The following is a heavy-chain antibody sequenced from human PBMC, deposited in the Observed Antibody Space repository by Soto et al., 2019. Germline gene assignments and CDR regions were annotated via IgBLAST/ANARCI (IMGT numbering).Heavy chain of an antibody. CDR1: ADTFANYG. CDR2: ITPSNGDT. CDR3: ARLAPCSGGNCYSRPLDS. J-gene: IGHJ4*02. D-gene: IGHD2-15*01. V-gene: IGHV1-18*01. Sequence: QVQLLQSGAEAKKPGASVKVSCKASADTFANYGISWVRQAPGQGPEWMGWITPSNGDTNYAQKFQGRVIMTTDTSTSTAYMEVRSLRSDDTAVYYCARLAPCSGGNCYSRPLDSWGQGTLVTGSS.